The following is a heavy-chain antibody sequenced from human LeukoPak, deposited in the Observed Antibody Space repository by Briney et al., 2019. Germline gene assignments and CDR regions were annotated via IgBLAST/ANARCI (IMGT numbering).Heavy chain of an antibody. D-gene: IGHD1-26*01. Sequence: GGSLRLSCAASGFTFSSYWMHWVRQAPGKGRVWVSRINSDGSSTSYADSVKGRFTISRDNAKNTLYLQMNSLRAEDTAVFYCARTQYSGSKLDYWGQGILVTVSS. CDR2: INSDGSST. V-gene: IGHV3-74*01. CDR3: ARTQYSGSKLDY. J-gene: IGHJ4*02. CDR1: GFTFSSYW.